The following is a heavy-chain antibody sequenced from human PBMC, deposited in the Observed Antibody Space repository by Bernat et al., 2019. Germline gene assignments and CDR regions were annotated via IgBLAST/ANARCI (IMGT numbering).Heavy chain of an antibody. V-gene: IGHV4-34*01. Sequence: QVQLQQWGAGLLKPSETLSLTCAVYGGSFSGYYWNWIRQPPGKGLEWIGEINHSGSTNYNPSLKSRVTISVDKSKNQFSQMLSTVTAADTAVYYCARGRGWESGDLFYYYSYMDFWGKGTTVTVSS. CDR1: GGSFSGYY. D-gene: IGHD1-26*01. J-gene: IGHJ6*03. CDR3: ARGRGWESGDLFYYYSYMDF. CDR2: INHSGST.